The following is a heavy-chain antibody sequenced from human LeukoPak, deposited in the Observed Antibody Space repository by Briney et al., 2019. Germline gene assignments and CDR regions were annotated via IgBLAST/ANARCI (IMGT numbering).Heavy chain of an antibody. V-gene: IGHV4-34*01. CDR3: ARVMTTFTPSDAFDI. CDR2: INHSGST. Sequence: SETLSLTCAVYGGSFSGYYWSWIRQPPGKGLEWIGEINHSGSTNYNPSLKSRVTISVDTSKNQFSLKLSSVTAADTAVYYCARVMTTFTPSDAFDIWGQGTMVTVSS. J-gene: IGHJ3*02. D-gene: IGHD3-16*01. CDR1: GGSFSGYY.